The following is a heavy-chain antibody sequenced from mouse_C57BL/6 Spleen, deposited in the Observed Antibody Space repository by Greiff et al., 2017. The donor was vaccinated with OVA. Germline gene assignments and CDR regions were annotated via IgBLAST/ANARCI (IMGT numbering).Heavy chain of an antibody. CDR1: GYTFTSYW. J-gene: IGHJ4*01. Sequence: QVQLQQPGAELVMPGASVKLSCKASGYTFTSYWMHWVKQRPGQGLEWIGEIDPSASYTNYNQKFKGKYTLSVDKSASTAYMQLSSLTSEDSAVYYCAKKGGRGPRYDMDYWGQGTSVTVSS. CDR3: AKKGGRGPRYDMDY. V-gene: IGHV1-69*01. CDR2: IDPSASYT.